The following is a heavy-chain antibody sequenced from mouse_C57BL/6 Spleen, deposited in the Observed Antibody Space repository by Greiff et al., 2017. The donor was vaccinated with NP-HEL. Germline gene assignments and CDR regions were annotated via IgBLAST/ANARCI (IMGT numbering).Heavy chain of an antibody. CDR2: IDPNSGGT. V-gene: IGHV1-72*01. CDR3: ARSADYDWGYYYAMDY. D-gene: IGHD2-4*01. J-gene: IGHJ4*01. CDR1: GYTFTSYW. Sequence: QVQLQQSGAELVKPGASVKLSCKASGYTFTSYWMHWVKQRPGRGLEWIGRIDPNSGGTKYNEKFKSKATLTVDKPSSTAYMQLSSLTSEDAAVYYCARSADYDWGYYYAMDYWGQGTSVTVSS.